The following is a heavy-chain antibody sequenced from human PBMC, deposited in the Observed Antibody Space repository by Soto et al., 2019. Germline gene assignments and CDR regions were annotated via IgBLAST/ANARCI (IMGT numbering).Heavy chain of an antibody. J-gene: IGHJ5*01. CDR1: RFTFSDFA. Sequence: DVQLLESGGGLVQPGGSLTLSCAASRFTFSDFAMSWVRQAPGKGLEWASSIGGGGTDTYYADSVKGRFTISRDNSKNTLYLQMDSLRDGDTAVYYCAKDAVPYNGKWDWFDSWGQGTLVIVSS. D-gene: IGHD1-20*01. CDR2: IGGGGTDT. V-gene: IGHV3-23*01. CDR3: AKDAVPYNGKWDWFDS.